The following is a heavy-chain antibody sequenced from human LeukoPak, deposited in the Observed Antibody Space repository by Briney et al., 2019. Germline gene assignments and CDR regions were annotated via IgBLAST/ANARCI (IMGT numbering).Heavy chain of an antibody. CDR1: GFTFSSYS. V-gene: IGHV3-21*01. CDR3: ARGRGVPAASLDY. CDR2: ISSSSSYI. Sequence: GGSLRLSCAASGFTFSSYSMNWVRRAPGKGLEWVSSISSSSSYIYYADSVKGRFTISRDNAKNSLYLQMNSLRAEDTAVYYCARGRGVPAASLDYWGQGTLVTVSS. D-gene: IGHD2-2*01. J-gene: IGHJ4*02.